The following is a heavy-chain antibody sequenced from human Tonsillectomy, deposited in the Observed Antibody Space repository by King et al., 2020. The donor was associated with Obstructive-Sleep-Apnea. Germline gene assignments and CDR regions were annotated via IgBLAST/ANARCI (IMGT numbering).Heavy chain of an antibody. CDR3: VHPIAAPGGAAFDV. D-gene: IGHD6-25*01. CDR2: IYWDDDK. J-gene: IGHJ3*01. V-gene: IGHV2-5*02. Sequence: TLKESGPTLVKPTQTLSLTCTFSGLSLSTSGVGVAWIRQPPGKALEWLALIYWDDDKRYSPSLESRLTISKDTSENQVVLTMTNMDPLETATYYCVHPIAAPGGAAFDVWGQGTVVTVSS. CDR1: GLSLSTSGVG.